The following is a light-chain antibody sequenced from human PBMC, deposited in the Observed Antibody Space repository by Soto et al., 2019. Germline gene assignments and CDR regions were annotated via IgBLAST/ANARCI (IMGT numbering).Light chain of an antibody. V-gene: IGKV3-20*01. J-gene: IGKJ5*01. CDR1: QSVRNNY. Sequence: EIVLTQSPGALSLSPGTRATLSCRASQSVRNNYLAWYQQKPGQAPRLLIYGASSRATGIPDKFSGSGSGTDFTLTISRLEPEDFAVYYCQHYGTSQGTFGQGTRLEIK. CDR2: GAS. CDR3: QHYGTSQGT.